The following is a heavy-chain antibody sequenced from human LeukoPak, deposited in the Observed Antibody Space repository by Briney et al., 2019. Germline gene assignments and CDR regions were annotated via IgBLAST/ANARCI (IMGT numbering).Heavy chain of an antibody. V-gene: IGHV3-33*01. J-gene: IGHJ4*02. Sequence: GGSLRLSCEASGFTFSSYGMHWVRQAPGKGLEWVAVVWNNGTKKYYADSVKGRFTISRDKSKNTLYLQMNSLRAEDTAVYYCARPYDSNRDHSSYGYWGRGTLVTVSS. CDR2: VWNNGTKK. CDR1: GFTFSSYG. D-gene: IGHD5-12*01. CDR3: ARPYDSNRDHSSYGY.